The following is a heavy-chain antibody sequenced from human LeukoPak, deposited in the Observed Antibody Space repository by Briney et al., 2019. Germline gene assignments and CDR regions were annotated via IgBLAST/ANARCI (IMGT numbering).Heavy chain of an antibody. V-gene: IGHV4-59*01. CDR1: GGSISSYY. D-gene: IGHD6-6*01. Sequence: SETLSLTCTVSGGSISSYYWSWIRQPPGKGLEWIGYIYYSGSTNYNPSLKSRVTISVDTSKNQFSLKLSSVTAADTAVYYCARWGGAARRGYIYWYFDLWGRGTLVTVSS. CDR2: IYYSGST. CDR3: ARWGGAARRGYIYWYFDL. J-gene: IGHJ2*01.